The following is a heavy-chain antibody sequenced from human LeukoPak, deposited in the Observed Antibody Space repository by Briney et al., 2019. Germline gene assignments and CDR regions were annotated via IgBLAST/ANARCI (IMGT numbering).Heavy chain of an antibody. J-gene: IGHJ1*01. D-gene: IGHD3-22*01. CDR3: ARVKAYDSSGYYPEYFQH. CDR2: ISSSSSTI. CDR1: GFTFSDYY. Sequence: GGSLRLSCAASGFTFSDYYMNWVRQAPGKGLEWVSYISSSSSTIYYADSVKGRFTISRDNAKNSLYLQMNSLRAEDTAVYYCARVKAYDSSGYYPEYFQHWGQGTLVTVSS. V-gene: IGHV3-48*01.